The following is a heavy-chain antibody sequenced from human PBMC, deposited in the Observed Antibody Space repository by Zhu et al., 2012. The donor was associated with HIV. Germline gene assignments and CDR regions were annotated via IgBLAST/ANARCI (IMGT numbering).Heavy chain of an antibody. CDR2: INPKSGGT. D-gene: IGHD6-13*01. Sequence: QVQLVQSGAEVKKSGASVKVSCKTSGYSFTDYYIHWVRQTPGQGLEWMGRINPKSGGTDYVQKFQGRVTMTRDTSINTAYMELNRLTSDDTAMYFCARVLGGWQQLIYFDYWGQGSLVTVSS. CDR1: GYSFTDYY. J-gene: IGHJ4*02. CDR3: ARVLGGWQQLIYFDY. V-gene: IGHV1-2*06.